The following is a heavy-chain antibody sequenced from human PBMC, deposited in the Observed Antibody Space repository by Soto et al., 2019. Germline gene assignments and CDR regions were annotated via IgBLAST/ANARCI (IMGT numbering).Heavy chain of an antibody. CDR3: AADQSGSYYGYYYYGMDV. CDR1: GFTFTSSA. V-gene: IGHV1-58*01. CDR2: IVVGSGNT. D-gene: IGHD1-26*01. Sequence: QMQLVQSGPEVKKPGTSVKVSCKASGFTFTSSAVQWVRQARGQRLEWIGWIVVGSGNTNYAQKFQERVTITRDMSTSTAYMELSSLRSEDTAVYYCAADQSGSYYGYYYYGMDVWGQGTTVTVSS. J-gene: IGHJ6*02.